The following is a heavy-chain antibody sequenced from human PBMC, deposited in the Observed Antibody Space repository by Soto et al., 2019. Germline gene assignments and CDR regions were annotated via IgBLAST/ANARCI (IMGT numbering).Heavy chain of an antibody. V-gene: IGHV1-18*04. CDR3: ASGRYYYDSSGYYRYAFDI. CDR1: GYTFTRYG. D-gene: IGHD3-22*01. CDR2: ISAYNGNT. Sequence: ASVKVSFKASGYTFTRYGISWVRQAPGQGLEWMGWISAYNGNTNYAQKLQGRVTMTTDTSTSTAYMELRSLRSDDTAVYYCASGRYYYDSSGYYRYAFDIWGQATMVTVS. J-gene: IGHJ3*02.